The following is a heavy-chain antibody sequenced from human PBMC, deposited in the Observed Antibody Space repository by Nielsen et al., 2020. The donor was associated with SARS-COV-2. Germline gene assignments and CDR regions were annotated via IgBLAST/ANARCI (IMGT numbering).Heavy chain of an antibody. Sequence: GGSLRLSCAASGFTFSSYWMHWVRQAPGKGLVWVSRINSDGSSTSYADSVKGRFTISRDNAKNTLYLQMNSLRAEDTAVYYCAKPDVGATFSDAFDIWGQGTMVTVSS. V-gene: IGHV3-74*01. CDR3: AKPDVGATFSDAFDI. CDR1: GFTFSSYW. J-gene: IGHJ3*02. CDR2: INSDGSST. D-gene: IGHD1-26*01.